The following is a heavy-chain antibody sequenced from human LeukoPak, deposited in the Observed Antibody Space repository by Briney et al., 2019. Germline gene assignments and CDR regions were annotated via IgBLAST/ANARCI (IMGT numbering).Heavy chain of an antibody. J-gene: IGHJ3*02. V-gene: IGHV3-23*01. CDR2: ISGSGGST. Sequence: PGGSLRLSCVASGFTFSSYGMTWVRQAPGKGLERVSAISGSGGSTYYADSVKGRSTISRDNSKNTLYLQMNSLRAEDTAVYYCAKYGLAGSGRYHDASDIWGQGTMVTVSS. CDR1: GFTFSSYG. CDR3: AKYGLAGSGRYHDASDI. D-gene: IGHD3-10*01.